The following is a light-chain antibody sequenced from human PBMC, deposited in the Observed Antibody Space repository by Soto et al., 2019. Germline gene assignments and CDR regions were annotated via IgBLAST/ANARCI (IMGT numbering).Light chain of an antibody. J-gene: IGKJ1*01. Sequence: DIQMTQSPSSLSASVGDRVIITCRTSQTIRSYLNWYQQKPGKAPKLLIYAASSLQGGVPSRFSGSGSGTDFTLTISSLQPEDFATYYCQQSYSAPKTFGQGTKVEIK. CDR3: QQSYSAPKT. CDR2: AAS. CDR1: QTIRSY. V-gene: IGKV1-39*01.